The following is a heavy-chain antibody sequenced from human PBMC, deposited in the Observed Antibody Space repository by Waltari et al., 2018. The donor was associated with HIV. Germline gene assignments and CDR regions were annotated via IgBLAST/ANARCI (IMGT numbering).Heavy chain of an antibody. CDR1: GFTFHYYA. V-gene: IGHV3-9*01. CDR3: AKDILYGSGSYIDDFYYVMDV. Sequence: EVQLVESGGGLVQPGRSLRLSCAASGFTFHYYAMPWVRQAPGKGLEWVSGISWNSGNINYADSVKGRFTISRDNAKNSLYLQLNSLRAEDTALYYCAKDILYGSGSYIDDFYYVMDVWGQGTTVTVSS. J-gene: IGHJ6*02. D-gene: IGHD3-10*01. CDR2: ISWNSGNI.